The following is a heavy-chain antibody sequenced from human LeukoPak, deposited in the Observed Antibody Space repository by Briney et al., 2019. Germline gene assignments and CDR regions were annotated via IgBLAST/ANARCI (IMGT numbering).Heavy chain of an antibody. Sequence: SETLSLTCAVYGGSFSGYYWSWIRQPPGKGLEWIGEINHSGSTNYNPSLKSRVTISVDTSKNQFSLKLSSVTAADTAVYYCAASPLGYCSGGSCLLVHWGQGTLVTVSS. V-gene: IGHV4-34*01. CDR2: INHSGST. D-gene: IGHD2-15*01. J-gene: IGHJ1*01. CDR3: AASPLGYCSGGSCLLVH. CDR1: GGSFSGYY.